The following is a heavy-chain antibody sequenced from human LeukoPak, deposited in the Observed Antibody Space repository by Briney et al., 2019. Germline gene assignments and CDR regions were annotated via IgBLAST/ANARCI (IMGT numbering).Heavy chain of an antibody. D-gene: IGHD6-13*01. Sequence: SETLSLTCSVSGGSISSYYWSWIRQPPGKGLEWIGYIYYSGSTNYNPSLKSRVTISVDTSKNQFSLKLSSVTAADTAVYYCARQIGVAAAGTRYYGMDVCGQGTTVTVSS. CDR1: GGSISSYY. J-gene: IGHJ6*02. CDR2: IYYSGST. V-gene: IGHV4-59*08. CDR3: ARQIGVAAAGTRYYGMDV.